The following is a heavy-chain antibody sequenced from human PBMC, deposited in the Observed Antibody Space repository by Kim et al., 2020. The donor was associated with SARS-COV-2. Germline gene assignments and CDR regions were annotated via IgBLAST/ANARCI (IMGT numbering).Heavy chain of an antibody. V-gene: IGHV3-30*04. D-gene: IGHD3-10*01. CDR2: ISYDGSNK. Sequence: GGSLRLSCVASGFTFSSYAMHWVRQAPGKGLEWVAVISYDGSNKYYADSVKGRFTISRDNSKNTLYLQMNSLRAEDTAVYYCARGGARYGGGYYYYGMDVWGQGTTVTVSS. J-gene: IGHJ6*02. CDR1: GFTFSSYA. CDR3: ARGGARYGGGYYYYGMDV.